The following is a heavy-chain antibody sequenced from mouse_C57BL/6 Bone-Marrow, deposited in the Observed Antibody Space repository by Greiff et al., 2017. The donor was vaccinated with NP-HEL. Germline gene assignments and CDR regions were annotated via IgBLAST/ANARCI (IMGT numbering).Heavy chain of an antibody. D-gene: IGHD1-1*01. J-gene: IGHJ1*03. CDR1: GFSLTSYG. CDR3: ASRHYYGSSHWYFDV. Sequence: VQLKESGPGLVQPSQSLSITCTVSGFSLTSYGVHWVRQSPGKGLEWLGVIWSGGSTDYNAAFISRLSISKDNSKSQVFFKMNSLQADHTAIYYGASRHYYGSSHWYFDVWGTGTTVTVSS. CDR2: IWSGGST. V-gene: IGHV2-2*01.